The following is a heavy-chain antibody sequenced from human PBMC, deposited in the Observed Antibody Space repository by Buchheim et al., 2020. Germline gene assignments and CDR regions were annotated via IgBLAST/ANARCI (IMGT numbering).Heavy chain of an antibody. CDR1: GYTFTSYY. D-gene: IGHD3-10*01. J-gene: IGHJ4*02. V-gene: IGHV1-46*01. CDR3: ARDPGVLWFGELLSHYFDY. CDR2: INPSGGST. Sequence: QVQLVQSGAEVKKPGASVKVSCKASGYTFTSYYMHWVRQAPGQGLEWMGIINPSGGSTSYAQKLQGRVTMTRDTSTSTVYMELSSLRSEDTAVYYCARDPGVLWFGELLSHYFDYWGQGTL.